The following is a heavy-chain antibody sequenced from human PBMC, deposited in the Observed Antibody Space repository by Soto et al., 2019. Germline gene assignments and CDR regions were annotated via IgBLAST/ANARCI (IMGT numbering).Heavy chain of an antibody. D-gene: IGHD3-10*01. J-gene: IGHJ4*02. CDR2: ISGSGGST. CDR3: ALMVRGVAFDY. Sequence: PGGFMRLSWAASGFTFSSYAMSWVLQAPGKGLEWVSAISGSGGSTYYADSVKGRFTISRDNSKNTLYLQMNSLRAEDTAGYYWALMVRGVAFDYWGQGTLVTVSS. CDR1: GFTFSSYA. V-gene: IGHV3-23*01.